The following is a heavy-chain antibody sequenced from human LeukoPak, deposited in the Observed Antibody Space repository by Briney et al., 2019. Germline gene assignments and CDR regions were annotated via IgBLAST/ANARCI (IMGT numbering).Heavy chain of an antibody. V-gene: IGHV1-46*01. D-gene: IGHD6-13*01. J-gene: IGHJ6*02. CDR3: ARVGGGSSSFDKNWFSRHYYYGTDV. CDR2: INPSGGST. Sequence: ASVNVSCKASGYTFTSYYMHWVRQAPGQGLEWMGIINPSGGSTSYAQKFQGRVTMTRDTSTSTVYMELSSLRSEDTAVYYCARVGGGSSSFDKNWFSRHYYYGTDVWGQGTTVTVSS. CDR1: GYTFTSYY.